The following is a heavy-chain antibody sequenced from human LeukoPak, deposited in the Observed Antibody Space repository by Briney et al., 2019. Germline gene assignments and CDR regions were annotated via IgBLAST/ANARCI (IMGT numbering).Heavy chain of an antibody. CDR2: IKHDGGEK. CDR3: AKRFSSSWYYFDY. Sequence: GGSLRLSCAASGFTFTDYWMSWVRQAPGKGLEWVANIKHDGGEKYYVDSVKGRFTISRDNAKNSLYLQMNSLRAEDTAVYYCAKRFSSSWYYFDYWGQGTLVTVSS. D-gene: IGHD6-13*01. J-gene: IGHJ4*02. V-gene: IGHV3-7*05. CDR1: GFTFTDYW.